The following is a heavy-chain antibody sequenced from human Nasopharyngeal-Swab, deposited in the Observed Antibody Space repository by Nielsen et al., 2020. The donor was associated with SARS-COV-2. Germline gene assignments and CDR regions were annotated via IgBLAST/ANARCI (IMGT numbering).Heavy chain of an antibody. CDR3: AKICGGSGGSCSLDY. CDR1: GFTFSSYA. J-gene: IGHJ4*02. D-gene: IGHD2-15*01. Sequence: GESLKISCAASGFTFSSYAMSWVRQAPGKGLEWVSAISGSGGSTYYADSVKGRFTISRDNSKNTLYLQMNSLRAEGTAVYYCAKICGGSGGSCSLDYWGQGTLVTVSS. V-gene: IGHV3-23*01. CDR2: ISGSGGST.